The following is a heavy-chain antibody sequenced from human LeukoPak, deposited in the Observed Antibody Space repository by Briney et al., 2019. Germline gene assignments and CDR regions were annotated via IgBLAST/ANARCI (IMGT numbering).Heavy chain of an antibody. Sequence: GRSLRLSCTASGFTFGDYAMGWFRQAPGKGLEWVAFIRSKAYGGTTEYAASVKGRFTISRDDSKRIAYLQMNSLKTEDTAVYYCTRDKTTSGMDGWGQGTTVTVS. CDR1: GFTFGDYA. D-gene: IGHD1-7*01. J-gene: IGHJ6*02. CDR3: TRDKTTSGMDG. V-gene: IGHV3-49*03. CDR2: IRSKAYGGTT.